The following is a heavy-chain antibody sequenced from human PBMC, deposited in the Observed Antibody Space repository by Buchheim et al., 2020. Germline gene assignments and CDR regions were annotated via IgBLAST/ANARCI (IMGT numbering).Heavy chain of an antibody. CDR2: ISRSGDTT. J-gene: IGHJ4*02. V-gene: IGHV3-23*01. Sequence: EAQLLESGGGLVRPGGSLRLSCAVSGFTFSNSAMTWARQAPGKGLEWVSAISRSGDTTYYADSVMGRFTIAIDTSNHTMYLQMNSLRVDDTAVYYCAKEEVPNDYWGLGTL. CDR3: AKEEVPNDY. CDR1: GFTFSNSA.